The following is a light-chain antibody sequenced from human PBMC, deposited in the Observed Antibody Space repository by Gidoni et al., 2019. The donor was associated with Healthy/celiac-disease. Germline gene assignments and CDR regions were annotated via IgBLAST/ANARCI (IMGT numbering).Light chain of an antibody. Sequence: EIVLTQSPGTLSLSPGERATLSCRASQSVSSRYLAWYQQKPGQAPRLLLYGASSRATGIPDRFSGSGSGTDFTLTISRLEPEDFAVYYCQQYGNSPPFTFGPGTKVDIK. CDR2: GAS. J-gene: IGKJ3*01. CDR1: QSVSSRY. CDR3: QQYGNSPPFT. V-gene: IGKV3-20*01.